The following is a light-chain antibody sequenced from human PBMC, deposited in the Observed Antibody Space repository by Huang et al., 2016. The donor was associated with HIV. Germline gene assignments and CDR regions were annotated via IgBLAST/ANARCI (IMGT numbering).Light chain of an antibody. Sequence: EIVLTQSPATLSLSPGERATLSCRASRSVSSYLAWYQQKPGQAPRLLSYDAYNRATGIPARFSGSGSGTDFTLTISSLEPEDFAVYYCQQRSNWPPAFGQGTRLEIK. V-gene: IGKV3-11*01. CDR3: QQRSNWPPA. CDR1: RSVSSY. CDR2: DAY. J-gene: IGKJ5*01.